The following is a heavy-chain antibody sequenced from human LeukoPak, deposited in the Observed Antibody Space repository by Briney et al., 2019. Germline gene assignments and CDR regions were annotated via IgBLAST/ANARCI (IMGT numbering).Heavy chain of an antibody. CDR3: ARQVVAVAGTGYFDY. V-gene: IGHV4-39*01. D-gene: IGHD6-19*01. J-gene: IGHJ4*02. CDR2: IYYSGST. Sequence: SETLSLTCTVSGGSIRSSSYYWGRIRQPPGKGLEWIGSIYYSGSTYYNASLKSRGTISVDTSKNQFSLKLNSVTAADTAVYFCARQVVAVAGTGYFDYWGQGTLVTVSP. CDR1: GGSIRSSSYY.